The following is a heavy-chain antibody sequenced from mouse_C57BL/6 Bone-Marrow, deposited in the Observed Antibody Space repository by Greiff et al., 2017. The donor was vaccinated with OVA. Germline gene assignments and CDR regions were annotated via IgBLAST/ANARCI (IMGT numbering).Heavy chain of an antibody. CDR1: GFTFSDFY. CDR3: ARDAPSSRGYFDV. CDR2: SRNNANDYTT. V-gene: IGHV7-1*01. J-gene: IGHJ1*03. Sequence: EVKRVESGGGLVQSGRSLRLSCATSGFTFSDFYMEWVRQAPGKGLEWIAASRNNANDYTTEYSASVKGRFIVSRATSHSILYLQMNALRAEDTAIYYCARDAPSSRGYFDVWGTGTTVTVSS.